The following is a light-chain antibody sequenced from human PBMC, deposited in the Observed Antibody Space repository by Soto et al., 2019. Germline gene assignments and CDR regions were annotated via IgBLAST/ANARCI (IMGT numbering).Light chain of an antibody. CDR2: GAS. CDR1: QSVGTW. CDR3: QHYRRNTWS. Sequence: IQMTHYPSTLSAAVGGRVSITCRASQSVGTWVAWYQQKPGKAPKLLIYGASNLESGVPSRFSGSGSGTEFTLTITTLQPDDFATYFCQHYRRNTWSFGPGTKV. V-gene: IGKV1-5*01. J-gene: IGKJ1*01.